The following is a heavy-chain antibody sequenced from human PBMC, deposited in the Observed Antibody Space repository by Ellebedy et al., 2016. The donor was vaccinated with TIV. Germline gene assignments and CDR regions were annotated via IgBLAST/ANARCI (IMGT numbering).Heavy chain of an antibody. J-gene: IGHJ4*02. CDR3: TRHVDIYWNDGYDY. CDR1: GFTFSGSA. CDR2: IRSKVNSYAT. D-gene: IGHD1-1*01. V-gene: IGHV3-73*01. Sequence: GESLKISXATSGFTFSGSAMHWVRQTSGKGLEWVGRIRSKVNSYATAYAASVKGRFTISRDDSKNTAYLQMNSLKTEDTAVYYCTRHVDIYWNDGYDYWGQGTLVTVSS.